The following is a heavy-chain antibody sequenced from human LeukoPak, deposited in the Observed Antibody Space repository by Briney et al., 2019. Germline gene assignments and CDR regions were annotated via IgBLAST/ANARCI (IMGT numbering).Heavy chain of an antibody. V-gene: IGHV4-4*07. D-gene: IGHD3-22*01. CDR2: ICTSGST. J-gene: IGHJ5*02. CDR1: GDSFSSYY. CDR3: ARDHPPHYYDSSGYYYEGWFDP. Sequence: PSDTLSLTCSVSGDSFSSYYWSWIRQPAGKGLEWIGRICTSGSTNYNPSLKSRVTMSVDTSKNQFSLKLSSVTAADTAVYYCARDHPPHYYDSSGYYYEGWFDPWGQGTLVTVSS.